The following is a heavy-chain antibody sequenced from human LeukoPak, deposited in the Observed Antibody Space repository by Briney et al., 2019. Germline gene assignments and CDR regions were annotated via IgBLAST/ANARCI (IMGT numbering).Heavy chain of an antibody. Sequence: SVKVSCKASGGTFSSYAISWVRQAPGQGLEWMGGIIPIFGTANYAQKFQGRVTITTDESTSTAYMELSSLRSEDTAVYYCAGDKDYYDSSGYYSFDYWGQGTLVTVSS. CDR1: GGTFSSYA. CDR3: AGDKDYYDSSGYYSFDY. CDR2: IIPIFGTA. D-gene: IGHD3-22*01. J-gene: IGHJ4*02. V-gene: IGHV1-69*05.